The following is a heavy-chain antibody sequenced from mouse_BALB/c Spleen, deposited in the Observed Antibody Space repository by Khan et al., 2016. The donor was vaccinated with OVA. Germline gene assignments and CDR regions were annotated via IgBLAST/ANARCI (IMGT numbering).Heavy chain of an antibody. CDR3: AKHLWSPYYSINY. Sequence: VELVESGPGLVAPSQSLSITCTVSGFSLTDHGVSWIRQPPGKGLEWLGVIWGGGSTYYNSVLKSRLSISKDNSKSHVFLQMNSLQTDATATDYCAKHLWSPYYSINYWGQGTSVTVSS. V-gene: IGHV2-6-5*01. J-gene: IGHJ4*01. D-gene: IGHD1-1*02. CDR1: GFSLTDHG. CDR2: IWGGGST.